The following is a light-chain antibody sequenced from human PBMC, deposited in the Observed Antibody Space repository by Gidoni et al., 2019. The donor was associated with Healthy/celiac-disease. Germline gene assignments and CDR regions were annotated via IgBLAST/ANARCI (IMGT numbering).Light chain of an antibody. J-gene: IGLJ2*01. V-gene: IGLV3-1*01. CDR3: QAWDSSTACVV. CDR1: KLGDKY. Sequence: SYELTQPPSVSVSPGQTASITCPGDKLGDKYACWYQQKPGQSPVLVIYQDSKRPSGLPERFSGSNSGNTATLTISGTQAMDEADYYCQAWDSSTACVVFGGGTKLTVL. CDR2: QDS.